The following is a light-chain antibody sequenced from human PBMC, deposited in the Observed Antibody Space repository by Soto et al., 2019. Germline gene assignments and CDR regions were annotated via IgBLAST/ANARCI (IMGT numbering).Light chain of an antibody. CDR2: DVS. CDR1: SSDVGGYNY. CDR3: SSYTSSSTLFYV. V-gene: IGLV2-14*01. Sequence: QSALTQPASVSGSPGQSITISCTGTSSDVGGYNYVSWYQQHPGKAPKLMIYDVSNRPSGVSNRFSGSKSGNTASLTISGLQAEDEAYYYCSSYTSSSTLFYVFGTGTNVTVL. J-gene: IGLJ1*01.